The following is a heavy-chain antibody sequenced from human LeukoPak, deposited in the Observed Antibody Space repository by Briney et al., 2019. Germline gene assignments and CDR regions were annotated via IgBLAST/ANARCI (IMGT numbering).Heavy chain of an antibody. CDR2: ISSNGRTT. CDR3: ARGYRAGYNYDY. J-gene: IGHJ4*02. D-gene: IGHD5-24*01. V-gene: IGHV3-48*03. CDR1: GVTFSSFE. Sequence: GGSLRLSCAASGVTFSSFEMHWVRQAPGKGLEWVSYISSNGRTTFYADSVKGRFTISRDNAKNSLYLQMNSLRAEDTAVYYCARGYRAGYNYDYWGQGTLVTVSS.